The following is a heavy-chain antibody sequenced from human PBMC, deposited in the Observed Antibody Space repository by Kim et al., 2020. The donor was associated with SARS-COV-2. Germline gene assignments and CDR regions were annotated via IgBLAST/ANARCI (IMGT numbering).Heavy chain of an antibody. CDR2: IDWDDDK. Sequence: SGPTLVNPTQTLTLTCTFSGFSLSTSGMCVSWIRQPPGKALEWLARIDWDDDKYYSTSLKTRLTISKDTSKNQVVLTMTNMDPVDTATYYCARDTYDILTGYYSPFDYWGQGTLVTVSS. D-gene: IGHD3-9*01. J-gene: IGHJ4*02. V-gene: IGHV2-70*11. CDR1: GFSLSTSGMC. CDR3: ARDTYDILTGYYSPFDY.